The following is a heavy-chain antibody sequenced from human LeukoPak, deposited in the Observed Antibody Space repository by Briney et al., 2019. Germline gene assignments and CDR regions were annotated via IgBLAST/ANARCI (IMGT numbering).Heavy chain of an antibody. V-gene: IGHV3-33*06. CDR1: GFTFSSYG. CDR2: IWYDGSNK. Sequence: GGSLRLSCAASGFTFSSYGMHWVRQAPGKGLEWVAVIWYDGSNKYYADSVKGRFTISRDNSKNTLYLQMNSLRDEDTAVYYCAKDRGVKNYYYYMDVWGKGTTVTVSS. D-gene: IGHD3-3*01. J-gene: IGHJ6*03. CDR3: AKDRGVKNYYYYMDV.